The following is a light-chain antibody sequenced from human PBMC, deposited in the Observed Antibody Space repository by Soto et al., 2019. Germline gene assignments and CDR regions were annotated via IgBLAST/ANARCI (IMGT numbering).Light chain of an antibody. CDR3: QSYDNSLRVSV. CDR1: SSNIGAGYE. J-gene: IGLJ2*01. Sequence: VLTQPPSVSGAPGQTVTISCAGSSSNIGAGYEIHWYQQIPGAVPKLLIYGNSNRPSGVPDRFFGSKSDTSASLAITGLQAEDEADYYCQSYDNSLRVSVFGGGTKLTVL. CDR2: GNS. V-gene: IGLV1-40*01.